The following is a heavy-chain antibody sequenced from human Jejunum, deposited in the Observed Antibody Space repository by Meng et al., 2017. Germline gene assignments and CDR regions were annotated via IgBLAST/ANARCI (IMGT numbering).Heavy chain of an antibody. V-gene: IGHV3-23*01. CDR1: GFTFSTYA. Sequence: GESLKISCAASGFTFSTYAMSWVRQAPGKGLEWVSSIHGSSDTTYYADSVKGRFTISRDNSKNTLSLQMNGLGADDTAVYYCAKDRSRASSYALDYWGQGILVTVSS. J-gene: IGHJ4*02. CDR3: AKDRSRASSYALDY. CDR2: IHGSSDTT. D-gene: IGHD2-2*01.